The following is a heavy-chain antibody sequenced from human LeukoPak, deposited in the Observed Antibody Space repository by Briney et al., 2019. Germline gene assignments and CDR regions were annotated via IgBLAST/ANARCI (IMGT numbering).Heavy chain of an antibody. J-gene: IGHJ3*02. CDR1: GGSISSGGYY. CDR2: IYYSGST. Sequence: PSETLSLTCTVSGGSISSGGYYWSWIRQHPGKGLEWIGYIYYSGSTYYNPSLKSRVTISVDTSKNQFSLKLSSVTAADTAVYYYARVGTTVVTHLRGAFDIWGQGTMVTVSS. D-gene: IGHD4-23*01. CDR3: ARVGTTVVTHLRGAFDI. V-gene: IGHV4-31*03.